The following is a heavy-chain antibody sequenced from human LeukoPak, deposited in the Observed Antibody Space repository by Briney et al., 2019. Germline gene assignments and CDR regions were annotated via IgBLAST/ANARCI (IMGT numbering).Heavy chain of an antibody. V-gene: IGHV4-59*01. CDR2: FSYTGCT. J-gene: IGHJ4*02. D-gene: IGHD3-16*01. Sequence: ASETLSLICAVYGGSFSGYYWSWIRQPPGKGLEWIGYFSYTGCTNYNPSLRGRVTLSVDTSKNQFSMKLSSVTAADTAVYYCARIPARRIVITPAYFDLWGLGTLVTVSS. CDR1: GGSFSGYY. CDR3: ARIPARRIVITPAYFDL.